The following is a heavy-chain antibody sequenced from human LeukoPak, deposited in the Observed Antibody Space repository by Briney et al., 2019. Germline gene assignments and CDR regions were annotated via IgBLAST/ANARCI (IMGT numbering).Heavy chain of an antibody. CDR1: GFTFDDYG. CDR3: ARGVYCSSTSCYTYVDY. D-gene: IGHD2-2*02. CDR2: INWNGGST. V-gene: IGHV3-20*04. Sequence: GGSLRLSCAASGFTFDDYGMSWVRQAPGKGLEWVSGINWNGGSTGYADSVKGRFTISRDNAKNSLYLQMNSLRAEDTALYYCARGVYCSSTSCYTYVDYWGQGTLVTVPS. J-gene: IGHJ4*02.